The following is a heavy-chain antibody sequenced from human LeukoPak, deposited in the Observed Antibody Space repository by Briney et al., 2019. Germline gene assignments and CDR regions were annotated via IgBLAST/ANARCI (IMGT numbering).Heavy chain of an antibody. CDR3: AREGIAAAGYYYYYYMDV. V-gene: IGHV4-30-2*01. J-gene: IGHJ6*03. CDR2: IYHSGST. D-gene: IGHD6-13*01. CDR1: GGSISSGGYS. Sequence: SQTLSLTCAVSGGSISSGGYSWSWIRQPPGKGLEWIGYIYHSGSTYYNPSLKSRVTISVDRSKNQFSLKLSSVTAADTAVYYCAREGIAAAGYYYYYYMDVWGKGTTVTVSS.